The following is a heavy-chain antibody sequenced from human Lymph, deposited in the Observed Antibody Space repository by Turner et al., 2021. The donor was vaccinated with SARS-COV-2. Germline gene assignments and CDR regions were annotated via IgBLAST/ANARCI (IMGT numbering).Heavy chain of an antibody. CDR1: GGSMNSNY. J-gene: IGHJ5*02. D-gene: IGHD2-21*02. CDR3: AGETVNNWVDP. CDR2: IYYRGST. Sequence: QVQMPESGPRLVKPLENRSPPCTVSGGSMNSNYWSWIRQPPGKRLGLIGYIYYRGSTNYNPALKSRVTISVDTSKNQFSLKLTSVTAADTPIYYCAGETVNNWVDPWGQGILVTVSS. V-gene: IGHV4-59*01.